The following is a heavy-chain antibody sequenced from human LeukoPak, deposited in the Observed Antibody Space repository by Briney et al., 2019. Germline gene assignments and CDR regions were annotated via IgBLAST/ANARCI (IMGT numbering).Heavy chain of an antibody. Sequence: SETLSLTCTVSGVSISSYYWSWIRQPPGKGLEWIGYIFYSGNTIYSPSLRSRVTISADTSKNHFSLRLRSVTAADTAVYYCARLAAISGSDYPDDWGQGTLVTVSS. J-gene: IGHJ4*02. CDR1: GVSISSYY. D-gene: IGHD1-26*01. CDR2: IFYSGNT. V-gene: IGHV4-59*08. CDR3: ARLAAISGSDYPDD.